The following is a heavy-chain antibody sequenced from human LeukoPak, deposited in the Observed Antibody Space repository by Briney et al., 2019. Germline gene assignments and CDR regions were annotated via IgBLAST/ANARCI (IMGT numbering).Heavy chain of an antibody. Sequence: AGGSLRLSCAASGFTFSTYAMHWVRQAPGKGLEWVAVIWYDGSNKYYADSVKGRFTISRDNSKNTLFLQMNSLRAEDTAVYYCARAQLEQLWLLFDYWGQGTLVTVSS. D-gene: IGHD5-18*01. CDR2: IWYDGSNK. CDR3: ARAQLEQLWLLFDY. CDR1: GFTFSTYA. J-gene: IGHJ4*02. V-gene: IGHV3-33*08.